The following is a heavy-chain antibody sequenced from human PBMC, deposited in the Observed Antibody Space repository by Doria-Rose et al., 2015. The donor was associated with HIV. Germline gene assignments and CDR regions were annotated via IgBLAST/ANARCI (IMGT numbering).Heavy chain of an antibody. J-gene: IGHJ6*03. CDR1: GDSINSYY. V-gene: IGHV4-59*08. Sequence: ESGPGLVKPSETLSLTCTVSGDSINSYYWSWIRQPPGKGLEWIGYIHDIGGTNYNPSLKSRVTISADTSKNQFSLKLSSLTAADTAVYYCARQTFYYMDVWGKGTTVTVSS. CDR2: IHDIGGT. D-gene: IGHD3-16*01. CDR3: ARQTFYYMDV.